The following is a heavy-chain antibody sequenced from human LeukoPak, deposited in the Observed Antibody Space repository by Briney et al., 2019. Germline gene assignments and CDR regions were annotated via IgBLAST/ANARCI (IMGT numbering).Heavy chain of an antibody. CDR1: GFTFSSYT. J-gene: IGHJ6*03. Sequence: GSLRLSCAASGFTFSSYTMNWVRQAPGKGLEWVSAISSSSTYIYYADSVKGRFTISRDNAKNSLYLQMNSLRAEDTAVYYCARTTVTSYFYYYMDVWGKGTTVTVSS. CDR3: ARTTVTSYFYYYMDV. D-gene: IGHD4-17*01. CDR2: ISSSSTYI. V-gene: IGHV3-21*01.